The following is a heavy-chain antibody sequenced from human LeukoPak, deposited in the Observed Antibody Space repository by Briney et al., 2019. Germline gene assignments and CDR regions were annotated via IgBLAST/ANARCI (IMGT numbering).Heavy chain of an antibody. Sequence: ASVKVSCKASGYTFAKYAIHWVRQAPGQRLEWMGWITSYNGNTKYAQQLQGRVTMTTDTSTGTAYMELRSLRSDDTAVYYCARAGAAAGTPFDYWGQGTLVTVSS. CDR3: ARAGAAAGTPFDY. D-gene: IGHD6-13*01. V-gene: IGHV1-18*04. CDR2: ITSYNGNT. CDR1: GYTFAKYA. J-gene: IGHJ4*02.